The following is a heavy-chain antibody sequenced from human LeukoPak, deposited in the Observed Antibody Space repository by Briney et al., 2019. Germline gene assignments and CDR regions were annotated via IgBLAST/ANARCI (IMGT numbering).Heavy chain of an antibody. D-gene: IGHD3-10*01. Sequence: SVKVSCQASGCTFSSYAISWVRQAPGQGLEWMGGIIPIYGTANYAQKFQGRVTITADKSTSTAYMELSSLRSEDTAVYCCARDAYGSGSYGGLYGMDVWGKATTVTVSS. V-gene: IGHV1-69*06. CDR2: IIPIYGTA. CDR1: GCTFSSYA. J-gene: IGHJ6*04. CDR3: ARDAYGSGSYGGLYGMDV.